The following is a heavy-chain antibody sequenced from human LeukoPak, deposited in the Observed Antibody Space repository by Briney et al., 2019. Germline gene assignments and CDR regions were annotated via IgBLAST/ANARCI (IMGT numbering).Heavy chain of an antibody. CDR3: ARGSAVTGVH. J-gene: IGHJ4*02. CDR2: IWYDGSNK. V-gene: IGHV3-33*01. D-gene: IGHD1-14*01. CDR1: GFTFSSYA. Sequence: GGSLRLSCAASGFTFSSYAMHWVRQAPGKGLEWVAVIWYDGSNKYYADSVKGRFTISGDNSKNTLYLQMNSLRAEDTAMYYCARGSAVTGVHWGQGTLVTVSS.